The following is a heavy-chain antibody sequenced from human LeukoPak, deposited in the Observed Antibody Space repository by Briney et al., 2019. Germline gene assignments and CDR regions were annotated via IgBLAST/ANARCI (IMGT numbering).Heavy chain of an antibody. CDR3: ARSTRHGFGELFGYYYYMDV. CDR1: GYSISSGYY. CDR2: INHSGST. V-gene: IGHV4-38-2*02. J-gene: IGHJ6*03. Sequence: SGTLSLTCTVSGYSISSGYYWGWIRQPPGKGLEWIGEINHSGSTNYNPSLKSRVTISVDTSKNQFSLKLSSVTAADTAVYYCARSTRHGFGELFGYYYYMDVWGKGTTVTISS. D-gene: IGHD3-10*01.